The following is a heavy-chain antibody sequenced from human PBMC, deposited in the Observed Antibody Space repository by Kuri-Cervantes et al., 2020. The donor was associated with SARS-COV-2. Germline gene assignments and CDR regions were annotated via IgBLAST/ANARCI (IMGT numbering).Heavy chain of an antibody. CDR2: INHSGST. CDR1: GGSFSGYY. D-gene: IGHD3-16*01. J-gene: IGHJ6*02. CDR3: ARGRVYARRIYYYYYGMGV. Sequence: SETLSLTCAVYGGSFSGYYWSWIRQPPGKGLEWIGEINHSGSTNYNPSLRSRVTISVDTSKNQFSLKLSSVTAADTAVYHCARGRVYARRIYYYYYGMGVWGQGTTVTVSS. V-gene: IGHV4-34*01.